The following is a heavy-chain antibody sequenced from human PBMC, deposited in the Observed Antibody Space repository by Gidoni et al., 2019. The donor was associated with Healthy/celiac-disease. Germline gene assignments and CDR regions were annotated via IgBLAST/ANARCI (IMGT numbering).Heavy chain of an antibody. V-gene: IGHV3-23*01. J-gene: IGHJ5*02. CDR1: GFTFSSYD. CDR3: AKEGIWFGELSPDP. Sequence: EVQLLESGGGLVQPGGSLRRSCAASGFTFSSYDMSCVRQAPGKGRECVSAISCSGGSTYYAASVKGRFTISRDNSKNTLYLQMNSLRAEDTAVYYCAKEGIWFGELSPDPWGQGTLVTVSS. CDR2: ISCSGGST. D-gene: IGHD3-10*01.